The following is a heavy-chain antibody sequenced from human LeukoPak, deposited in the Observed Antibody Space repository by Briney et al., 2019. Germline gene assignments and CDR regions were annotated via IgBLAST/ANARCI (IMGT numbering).Heavy chain of an antibody. D-gene: IGHD3-9*01. CDR2: IYYSGST. CDR3: ARENYDILTGYYNTFDP. V-gene: IGHV4-59*01. CDR1: GGSISSYY. J-gene: IGHJ5*02. Sequence: SETLSLTCTVSGGSISSYYWSWIRQPPGKGLEWIGYIYYSGSTNYNPSLKSRVTISVDTSKNQFSLKLSSVTAADTAVYYCARENYDILTGYYNTFDPWGQGTLVTVSS.